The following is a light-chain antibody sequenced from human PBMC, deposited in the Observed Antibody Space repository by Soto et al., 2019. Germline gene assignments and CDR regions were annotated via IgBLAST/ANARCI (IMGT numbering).Light chain of an antibody. CDR2: GVS. Sequence: QSALTQPASVSGSPGQSITISCTGTSSDVGAYNYVSWYQQHPDKAPKLMIYGVSNRPSGVSNRFPGSKSGNTASLTISGLQAEDEADYYCSSYTSSSTLVIGTGTKVTVL. CDR1: SSDVGAYNY. CDR3: SSYTSSSTLV. V-gene: IGLV2-14*01. J-gene: IGLJ1*01.